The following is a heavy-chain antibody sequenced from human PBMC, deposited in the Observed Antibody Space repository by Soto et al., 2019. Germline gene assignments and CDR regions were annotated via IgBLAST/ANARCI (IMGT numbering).Heavy chain of an antibody. CDR2: IYYSGST. J-gene: IGHJ4*02. CDR1: GGSISSGGYY. CDR3: ASSDPTRGYSYGLDY. D-gene: IGHD5-18*01. Sequence: PSETLSLTCTVSGGSISSGGYYWSWIRQHPGKGLEWIGYIYYSGSTYYNPSLKSRVTISVDTSKNQFSLKLSPVTAADTAVYYCASSDPTRGYSYGLDYWGQGTLVTVSS. V-gene: IGHV4-31*03.